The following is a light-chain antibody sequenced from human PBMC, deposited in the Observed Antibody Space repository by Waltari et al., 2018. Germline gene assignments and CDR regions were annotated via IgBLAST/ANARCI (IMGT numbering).Light chain of an antibody. CDR1: QSVSSS. Sequence: EIVLTQSPATLSLSPGERATLSCRASQSVSSSLAWYQQRTGQAPRLLIYDTSNRATGIPARFSGSGSGTDFTLTINNLQPEDFATYSCQQSYSTPLTFGGGTRVEIK. CDR3: QQSYSTPLT. V-gene: IGKV3-11*01. J-gene: IGKJ4*01. CDR2: DTS.